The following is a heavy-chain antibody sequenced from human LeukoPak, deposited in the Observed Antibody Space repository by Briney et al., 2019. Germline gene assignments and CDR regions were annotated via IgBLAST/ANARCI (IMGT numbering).Heavy chain of an antibody. D-gene: IGHD1-14*01. J-gene: IGHJ4*02. CDR3: ARDRSRRSLFDY. CDR2: ISSSGSTI. V-gene: IGHV3-48*03. Sequence: PGGSLRLSCAASGFTFSSYAMNWVRQAPGKGLEWVSYISSSGSTIYYADSVKGRFTISRDNAKNSLYLQMNSLRAEDTAVYYCARDRSRRSLFDYWGQGTLVTVSS. CDR1: GFTFSSYA.